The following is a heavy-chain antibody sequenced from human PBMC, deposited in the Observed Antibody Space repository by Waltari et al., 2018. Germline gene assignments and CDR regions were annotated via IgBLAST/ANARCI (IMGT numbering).Heavy chain of an antibody. J-gene: IGHJ4*02. D-gene: IGHD6-19*01. V-gene: IGHV4-39*01. CDR2: IYYSGST. CDR3: ARIAVAGTKVDY. CDR1: GGSISSSSYY. Sequence: QLQLQESGPGLVKPSETLSLTCTVSGGSISSSSYYWGWSRQPPGKGLEWIGSIYYSGSTYYNPSLKSRVTISVDTSKNQFSLKLSSVTAADTAVYYCARIAVAGTKVDYWGQGTLVTVSS.